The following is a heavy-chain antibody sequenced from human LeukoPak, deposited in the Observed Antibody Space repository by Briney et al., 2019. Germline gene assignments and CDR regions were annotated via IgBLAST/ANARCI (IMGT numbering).Heavy chain of an antibody. CDR2: IKPNSGDT. CDR1: GYTFTNYY. J-gene: IGHJ4*02. Sequence: GASVKVSCKASGYTFTNYYIHWVRQAPGQGLEWMGRIKPNSGDTDYAQKFQGRVTMTRDTSISTACMELSRLKFDDTAVYYCARDRDYGDYLGDYWGQGILVTVTS. CDR3: ARDRDYGDYLGDY. D-gene: IGHD4-17*01. V-gene: IGHV1-2*06.